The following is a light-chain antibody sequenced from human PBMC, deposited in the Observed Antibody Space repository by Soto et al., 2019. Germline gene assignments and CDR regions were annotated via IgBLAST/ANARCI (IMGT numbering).Light chain of an antibody. J-gene: IGKJ5*01. CDR1: QNIRSR. Sequence: FQMTQTTSTLSASVGDRVTITCRASQNIRSRLAWFQQKPGKAPKLLIYKASTLKSGVPSRFSGSGSGTEFTLTISSLQSDDFATYYCQQYSTYPIPFGQGTRLEI. V-gene: IGKV1-5*03. CDR2: KAS. CDR3: QQYSTYPIP.